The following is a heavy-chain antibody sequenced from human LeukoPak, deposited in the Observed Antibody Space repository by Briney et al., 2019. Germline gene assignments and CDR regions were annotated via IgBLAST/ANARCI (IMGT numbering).Heavy chain of an antibody. CDR3: AKASSYGSGSYDFDY. Sequence: PGGSLRLSCAASGFTFSSYAMSWVRQAPGKGLEWVSAISGSGGSTYYADSVKGRFTISRDNSKNTLYLQMNSLRAEDTAVYYCAKASSYGSGSYDFDYWGQGTLVTVSS. J-gene: IGHJ4*02. D-gene: IGHD3-10*01. V-gene: IGHV3-23*01. CDR1: GFTFSSYA. CDR2: ISGSGGST.